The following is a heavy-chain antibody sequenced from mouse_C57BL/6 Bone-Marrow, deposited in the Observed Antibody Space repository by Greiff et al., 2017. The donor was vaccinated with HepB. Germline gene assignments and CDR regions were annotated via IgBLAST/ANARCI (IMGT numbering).Heavy chain of an antibody. Sequence: VQLQESGAELARPGASVKLSCKASGYTFTSYGISWVKQRTGQGLEWIGEIYPRSGNTYYNEKFKGKATLTADKSSSTAYMELRSLTSEDSAVYFWARRGVTKGFAYGGQGTLVTVSA. CDR2: IYPRSGNT. CDR3: ARRGVTKGFAY. D-gene: IGHD2-2*01. J-gene: IGHJ3*01. CDR1: GYTFTSYG. V-gene: IGHV1-81*01.